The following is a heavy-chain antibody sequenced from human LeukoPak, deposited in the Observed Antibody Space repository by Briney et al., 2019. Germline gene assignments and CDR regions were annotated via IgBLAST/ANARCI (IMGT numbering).Heavy chain of an antibody. Sequence: GGSLRLSCAASGSYWMHWVRQAPGKGLVGVSHINSDGSWTSYADSVKGRFTISKDNAKNTVYLQMNSLRAEDTAVYYCARGLLSVAGGLFDYWGQGTLVTVSS. CDR3: ARGLLSVAGGLFDY. J-gene: IGHJ4*02. CDR2: INSDGSWT. CDR1: GSYW. D-gene: IGHD6-19*01. V-gene: IGHV3-74*01.